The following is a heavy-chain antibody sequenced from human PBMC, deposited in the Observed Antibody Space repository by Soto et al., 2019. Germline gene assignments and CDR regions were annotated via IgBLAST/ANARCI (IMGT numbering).Heavy chain of an antibody. CDR2: VYYSGST. J-gene: IGHJ6*02. D-gene: IGHD3-16*01. V-gene: IGHV4-39*01. Sequence: PSETLSLTTTVSGGSISSSSYYWGWIRQPPGKGLEWIGSVYYSGSTYCNPSLKSRVTISVDTSKNQFSLKLSSVTAADTAVYYCARPSRGPPYNYAMDVWGQGTTVTVSS. CDR1: GGSISSSSYY. CDR3: ARPSRGPPYNYAMDV.